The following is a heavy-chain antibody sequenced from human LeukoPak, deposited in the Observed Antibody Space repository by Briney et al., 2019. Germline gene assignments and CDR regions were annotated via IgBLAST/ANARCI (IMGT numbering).Heavy chain of an antibody. Sequence: GGSLRLSCAASGFTFSDYYMSWIRQAPGKGLEWVSYISSSGSTIYYADSVKGRFTISRDNSKNTLFLQMNSLRAEDTAVYYCAKNSYCGGGSCYPSALGMDVWGQGTTVTVSS. CDR3: AKNSYCGGGSCYPSALGMDV. CDR2: ISSSGSTI. J-gene: IGHJ6*02. CDR1: GFTFSDYY. V-gene: IGHV3-11*01. D-gene: IGHD2-15*01.